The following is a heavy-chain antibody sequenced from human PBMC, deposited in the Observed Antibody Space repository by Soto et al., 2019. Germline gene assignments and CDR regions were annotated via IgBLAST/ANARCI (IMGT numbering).Heavy chain of an antibody. CDR3: ARGVSFSYYYYYGMDV. V-gene: IGHV1-3*01. CDR2: INAGNGNT. J-gene: IGHJ6*02. D-gene: IGHD3-22*01. CDR1: GYTFTSYA. Sequence: ASVKVSCKASGYTFTSYAMHWVRQAPGQRLEWMGWINAGNGNTKYSQKFQGRVTITRDTSASTAYMELSSLSSEDTAVYYCARGVSFSYYYYYGMDVWGQGSTVTVSS.